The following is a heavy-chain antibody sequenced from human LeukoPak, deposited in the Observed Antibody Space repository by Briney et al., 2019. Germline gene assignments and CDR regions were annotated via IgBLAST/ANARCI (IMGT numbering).Heavy chain of an antibody. CDR2: IDGGGSST. J-gene: IGHJ4*01. CDR3: ARGPGSSGGAYVGDY. Sequence: GGSLRLSCAGSGFLFGSHWMHWVRHVPGKGPVWVSRIDGGGSSTSYADSVKGRFFISRDNGKSILYLQMNSLRVEDTAVYYCARGPGSSGGAYVGDYWGHGTLVTVSS. V-gene: IGHV3-74*01. D-gene: IGHD3-22*01. CDR1: GFLFGSHW.